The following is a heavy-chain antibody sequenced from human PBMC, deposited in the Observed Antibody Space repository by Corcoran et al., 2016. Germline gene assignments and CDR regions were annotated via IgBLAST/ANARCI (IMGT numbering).Heavy chain of an antibody. Sequence: QVQLVESGGGVVQPGRSLRLSCAASGFTFSDHGIHWVRQAPGKGLDWVAVISFDGNNQYYAESVKGRFTISRDNSKNTLYLHMNSLRVEDTAVYFCAKEDLGYCRSTTCYPYFDYWGQGTLVTVSS. CDR1: GFTFSDHG. J-gene: IGHJ4*02. V-gene: IGHV3-30*18. CDR2: ISFDGNNQ. CDR3: AKEDLGYCRSTTCYPYFDY. D-gene: IGHD2-2*01.